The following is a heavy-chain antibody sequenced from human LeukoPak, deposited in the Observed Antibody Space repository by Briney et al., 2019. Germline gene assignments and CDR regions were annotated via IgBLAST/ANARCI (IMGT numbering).Heavy chain of an antibody. CDR2: INPNSGGT. CDR1: GYTFNGYY. D-gene: IGHD6-13*01. Sequence: ASVKVSCKASGYTFNGYYMHWVRQAPGQGLEWMGWINPNSGGTNYAQKFQGRVTMTRDTSISTAYMELSRLRSDDTAVYYCARGGGSRGIAAPPTGWFDPWGQGTLVTVSS. V-gene: IGHV1-2*02. J-gene: IGHJ5*02. CDR3: ARGGGSRGIAAPPTGWFDP.